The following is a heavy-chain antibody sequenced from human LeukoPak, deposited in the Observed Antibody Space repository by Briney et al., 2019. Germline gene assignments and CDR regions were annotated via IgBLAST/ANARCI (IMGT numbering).Heavy chain of an antibody. V-gene: IGHV1-69*06. Sequence: SVKVSCKASGGTFSSYTISWVRQAPGQGLEWMGGIIPLFGTPDCAQKFQDRLTITADKSTSTAYMELSSLRSEDTAVYYCASATLRCSGGSCYEMDVWGKGTTVTVSS. CDR3: ASATLRCSGGSCYEMDV. J-gene: IGHJ6*04. CDR1: GGTFSSYT. CDR2: IIPLFGTP. D-gene: IGHD2-15*01.